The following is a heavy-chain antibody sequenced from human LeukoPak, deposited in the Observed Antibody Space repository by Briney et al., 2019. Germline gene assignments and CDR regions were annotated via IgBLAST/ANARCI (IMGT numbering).Heavy chain of an antibody. CDR2: INADNGNT. J-gene: IGHJ4*02. V-gene: IGHV1-3*01. CDR1: GYTFTNYA. Sequence: ASVKVSCKASGYTFTNYAMHWVRQAPGHRLEWMGWINADNGNTISSQKFQGRVTIAWDTSATTAYLELSSLTSEDTAVYYCVRGGPNRSGWTLDYWGQGTQVTVSS. CDR3: VRGGPNRSGWTLDY. D-gene: IGHD6-19*01.